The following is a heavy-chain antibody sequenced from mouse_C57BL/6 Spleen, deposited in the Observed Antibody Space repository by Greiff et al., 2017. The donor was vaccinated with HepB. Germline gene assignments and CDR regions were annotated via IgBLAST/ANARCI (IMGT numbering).Heavy chain of an antibody. V-gene: IGHV1-15*01. CDR3: TRHYGRSGGY. D-gene: IGHD1-1*01. CDR1: GYTFTDYE. CDR2: IDPETGGT. J-gene: IGHJ2*01. Sequence: VQLQQSGAELVRPGASVTLSCKASGYTFTDYEMHWVKQTPVHGLEWIGAIDPETGGTAYNQKFKGKAILTADKSSSTAYMELRSLTSEDSAVYYCTRHYGRSGGYWGQGTTLTVSS.